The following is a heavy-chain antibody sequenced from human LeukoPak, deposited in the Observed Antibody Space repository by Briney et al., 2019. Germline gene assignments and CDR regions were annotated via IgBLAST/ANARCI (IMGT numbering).Heavy chain of an antibody. CDR2: ISGSGGAT. CDR1: GFTFNTYG. Sequence: GGSLRLSCAASGFTFNTYGMSWVRQAPGKGLEWFSGISGSGGATYYADSVKGRFTISRDDPHNTLYLQMNSLRAEDTAVYFCARGGVDYYGSGTYYLMYYFDYWGQGALVTVSS. J-gene: IGHJ4*02. CDR3: ARGGVDYYGSGTYYLMYYFDY. V-gene: IGHV3-23*01. D-gene: IGHD3-10*01.